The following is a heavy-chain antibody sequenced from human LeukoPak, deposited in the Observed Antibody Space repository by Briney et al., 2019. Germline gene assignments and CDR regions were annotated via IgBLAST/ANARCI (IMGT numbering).Heavy chain of an antibody. CDR1: GFTFSSYD. CDR2: IGTAGDT. Sequence: GGSLRLSCAASGFTFSSYDMHWVRQASGKRLEWVSGIGTAGDTYYAGSVKGRFTISRENGKNSLYLQMNSLRAGGTAVYYCARGHCSSSSSCPTGDYYYYGMDVWGQGTTVTVSS. CDR3: ARGHCSSSSSCPTGDYYYYGMDV. J-gene: IGHJ6*02. V-gene: IGHV3-13*04. D-gene: IGHD2-2*01.